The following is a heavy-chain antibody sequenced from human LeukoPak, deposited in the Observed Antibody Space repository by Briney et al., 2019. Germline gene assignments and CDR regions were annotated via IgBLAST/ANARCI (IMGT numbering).Heavy chain of an antibody. CDR3: ARVDSMVRGVIDY. CDR2: IYYSGST. Sequence: PSETLSLTCTVSGGSISSSSYYWGWIRQPPGKGLEWIGCIYYSGSTYYNPSLKSRVTISVDTSKNQFSLKLSSVTAADTAVYYCARVDSMVRGVIDYWGQGTLVTVSS. D-gene: IGHD3-10*01. J-gene: IGHJ4*02. V-gene: IGHV4-39*07. CDR1: GGSISSSSYY.